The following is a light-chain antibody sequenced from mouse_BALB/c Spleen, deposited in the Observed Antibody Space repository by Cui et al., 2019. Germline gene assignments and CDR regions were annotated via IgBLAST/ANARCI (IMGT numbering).Light chain of an antibody. V-gene: IGKV6-23*01. Sequence: DTIMTQSPKSLSVAIGEKVSITCITSQDVDTAVDWYQQKPGESPKLLIYWASTRHTGVPDRFTGSGYGTDFTLTIRNVQSEDLADYFCQQNSSYPYTFGGGTKLEIK. CDR2: WAS. CDR1: QDVDTA. J-gene: IGKJ2*01. CDR3: QQNSSYPYT.